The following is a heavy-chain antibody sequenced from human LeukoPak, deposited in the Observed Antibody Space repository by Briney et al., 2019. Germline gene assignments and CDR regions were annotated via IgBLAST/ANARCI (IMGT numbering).Heavy chain of an antibody. V-gene: IGHV1-69*13. CDR2: IIPIFGTA. J-gene: IGHJ4*02. D-gene: IGHD5-18*01. Sequence: ASVKVSCKASGYTFTNYYMHWVRQAPGQGLAWMGWIIPIFGTANYAQKFQGRVTITADESTSTAYMELSSLSSEDTAVYYCARRGTAMVGFYFDYWGQGTLVTVSS. CDR1: GYTFTNYY. CDR3: ARRGTAMVGFYFDY.